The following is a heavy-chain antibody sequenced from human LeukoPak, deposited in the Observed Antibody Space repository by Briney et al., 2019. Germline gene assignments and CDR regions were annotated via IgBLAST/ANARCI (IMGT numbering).Heavy chain of an antibody. D-gene: IGHD2-2*01. Sequence: ASVKVSCKAAGYIFTSHFMHWVRQAPGQGLEWMGIIYPGGNYTNYAQKFHDRVTMTRDASASTIYMELSSLKSEDTAVYYCARATDQEFDYWGQGTVVTVSS. CDR3: ARATDQEFDY. J-gene: IGHJ4*02. CDR2: IYPGGNYT. CDR1: GYIFTSHF. V-gene: IGHV1-46*01.